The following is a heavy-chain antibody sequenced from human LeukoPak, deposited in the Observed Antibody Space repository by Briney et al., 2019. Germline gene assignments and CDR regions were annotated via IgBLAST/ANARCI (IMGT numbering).Heavy chain of an antibody. J-gene: IGHJ6*03. CDR3: ARDTVTTDYYYYMDV. D-gene: IGHD4-17*01. CDR1: GGSISSYY. Sequence: SETLSLTCTVSGGSISSYYWSWIRQPPGKGLEWIGYIYYSGSTNYNPSLKSRVTISVDTSKNQFSLKLSSVTAPDTAVYYCARDTVTTDYYYYMDVWGKGTTVTVSS. V-gene: IGHV4-59*01. CDR2: IYYSGST.